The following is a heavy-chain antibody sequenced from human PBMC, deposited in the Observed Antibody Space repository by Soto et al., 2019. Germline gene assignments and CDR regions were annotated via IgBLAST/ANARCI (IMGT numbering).Heavy chain of an antibody. D-gene: IGHD2-15*01. V-gene: IGHV3-48*02. CDR2: IGNTLDTI. CDR1: GFAFSGHT. J-gene: IGHJ6*02. Sequence: EVQLVESGGVLVQPGGSLRLSCAASGFAFSGHTMNWVRQAPGKGLEWVAYIGNTLDTIYYADSVKGRFIISRDDAMKSGFLRMGSLRDDDTAGYCCARGDGSVGGGYGIDVGGRGTTVTVS. CDR3: ARGDGSVGGGYGIDV.